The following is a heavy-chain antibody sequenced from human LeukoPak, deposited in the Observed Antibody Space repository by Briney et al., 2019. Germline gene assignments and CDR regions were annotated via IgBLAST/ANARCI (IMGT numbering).Heavy chain of an antibody. V-gene: IGHV4-59*12. Sequence: SETLSLTCSVSDDSITMYYWTWIRQPPGKGLEWIGEIYHSGSTNYNPSLKSRVTISVDKSKNQFSLKLSSVTAADTAVYYCATANSGSYSNWGQGTLVTVSS. CDR3: ATANSGSYSN. D-gene: IGHD1-26*01. CDR2: IYHSGST. J-gene: IGHJ4*02. CDR1: DDSITMYY.